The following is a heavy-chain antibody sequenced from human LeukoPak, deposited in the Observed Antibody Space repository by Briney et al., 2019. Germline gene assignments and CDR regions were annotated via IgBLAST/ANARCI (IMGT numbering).Heavy chain of an antibody. CDR3: AEGGVYHDGSNHGDFDY. CDR2: TYYRSKWYN. J-gene: IGHJ4*02. D-gene: IGHD3-22*01. CDR1: GDSVSSNSAA. V-gene: IGHV6-1*01. Sequence: SQTLSLTCAISGDSVSSNSAAWNWIRQSPSRGLEWLGRTYYRSKWYNDYAVSVKSRITINPDTSKNQFSLQLNSVTPEDTAVYYCAEGGVYHDGSNHGDFDYWGQGTLVTVSS.